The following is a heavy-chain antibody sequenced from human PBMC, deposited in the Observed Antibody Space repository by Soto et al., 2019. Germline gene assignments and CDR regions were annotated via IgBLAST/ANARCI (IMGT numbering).Heavy chain of an antibody. CDR1: GYPFTTYW. V-gene: IGHV5-51*03. Sequence: DVQLVQSGAEVKSPGESLKISCQVSGYPFTTYWIGWVRQMPGKGLEWMGKIYPPDSDTRYSPSFQGQVTMSVDKSISTAYLQCSSLKASDTAIYYCSRVNGSQTAFAHWGQGTLVTVSS. D-gene: IGHD3-10*01. CDR3: SRVNGSQTAFAH. J-gene: IGHJ4*02. CDR2: IYPPDSDT.